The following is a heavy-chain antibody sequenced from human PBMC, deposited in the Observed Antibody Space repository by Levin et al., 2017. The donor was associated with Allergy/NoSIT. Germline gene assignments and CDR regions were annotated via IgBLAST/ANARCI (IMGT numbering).Heavy chain of an antibody. CDR2: IIPIFGTA. D-gene: IGHD3-3*01. V-gene: IGHV1-69*13. J-gene: IGHJ6*02. CDR1: GGTFSSYA. Sequence: GASVKVSCKASGGTFSSYAISWVRQAPGQGLEWMGGIIPIFGTANYAQKFQGRVTITADESTSTAYMELSSLRSEDTAVYYCARLRTGYRFLEPYGMDVWGQGTTVTVSS. CDR3: ARLRTGYRFLEPYGMDV.